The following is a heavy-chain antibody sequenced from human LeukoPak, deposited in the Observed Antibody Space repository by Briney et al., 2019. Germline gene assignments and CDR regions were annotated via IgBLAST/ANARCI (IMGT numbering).Heavy chain of an antibody. CDR1: GFTFSSYV. CDR2: ISGSGGST. Sequence: GGSLRLSCAASGFTFSSYVMSWVRQAPGKGLEWVSAISGSGGSTYYADSVKGRFTISRDNSKNTLYLQMNSLRAEDTAVYYCAKDRGRGTDYYYYYGMDVWGQGTTVTVSS. CDR3: AKDRGRGTDYYYYYGMDV. D-gene: IGHD3-10*01. J-gene: IGHJ6*02. V-gene: IGHV3-23*01.